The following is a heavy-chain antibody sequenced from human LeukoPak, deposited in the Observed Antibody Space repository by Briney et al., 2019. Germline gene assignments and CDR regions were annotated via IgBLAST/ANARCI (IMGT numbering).Heavy chain of an antibody. D-gene: IGHD2-8*02. CDR3: AKDEFVASDFTGALDI. V-gene: IGHV3-9*03. Sequence: PGGSLRLSCAASGFTFDDYAMHWVRQAPGKGLEWVSGISWNSGSIGYADSVKGRFTISRDNTKNSLFLQMNSLRAEDMALYYCAKDEFVASDFTGALDIWGQGTIVTVSS. CDR2: ISWNSGSI. CDR1: GFTFDDYA. J-gene: IGHJ3*02.